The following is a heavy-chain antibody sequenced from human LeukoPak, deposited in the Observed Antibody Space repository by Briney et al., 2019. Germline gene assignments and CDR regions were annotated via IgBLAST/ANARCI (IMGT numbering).Heavy chain of an antibody. CDR2: IHSSGGTI. CDR1: GFTFSSYD. Sequence: GGSLRLSCAASGFTFSSYDMNWVRQAPGKGLEWVSYIHSSGGTIYYADYVKGRFTISRDSAKNSVYLRMNSLRAEDTALYYCARKLTGTTYFDCWGQGTLVTVSS. V-gene: IGHV3-48*03. CDR3: ARKLTGTTYFDC. J-gene: IGHJ4*02. D-gene: IGHD1-1*01.